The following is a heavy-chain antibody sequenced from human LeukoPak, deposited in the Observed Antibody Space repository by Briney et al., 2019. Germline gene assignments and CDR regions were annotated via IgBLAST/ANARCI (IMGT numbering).Heavy chain of an antibody. Sequence: SETLSLTCTVSGGSISSYYWNWIRQPPGKGLEWIGYIYTSGSTNYNPSLKSRVTISVDTSKNQFSLKLSSVTAADTAVYYCARHVVPAAIFEGWFDPWGQGTLVTVSS. V-gene: IGHV4-4*09. CDR2: IYTSGST. CDR3: ARHVVPAAIFEGWFDP. CDR1: GGSISSYY. D-gene: IGHD2-2*02. J-gene: IGHJ5*02.